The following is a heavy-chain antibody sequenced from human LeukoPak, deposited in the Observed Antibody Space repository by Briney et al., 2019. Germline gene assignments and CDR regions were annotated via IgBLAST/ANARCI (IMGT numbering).Heavy chain of an antibody. CDR2: IYYSGST. J-gene: IGHJ4*02. D-gene: IGHD3-22*01. CDR1: GGSISSSSYY. V-gene: IGHV4-39*01. Sequence: PSETLSLTCTVSGGSISSSSYYWGWIRQPPGKGLEWIGSIYYSGSTYYNPSLKSRVTISVDTSKNQFSLKLSSVTAADTAVYYCARFYYDSQGYWYYFDYWGQGTLVTVSS. CDR3: ARFYYDSQGYWYYFDY.